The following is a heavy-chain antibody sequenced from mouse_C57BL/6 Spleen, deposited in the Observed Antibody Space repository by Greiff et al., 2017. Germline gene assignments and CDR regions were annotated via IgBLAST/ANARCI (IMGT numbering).Heavy chain of an antibody. CDR2: INPGSGGT. V-gene: IGHV1-54*01. D-gene: IGHD2-3*01. J-gene: IGHJ2*01. CDR1: GYAFTNYL. Sequence: QVQLQQPGAELVRPGTSVKVSCKASGYAFTNYLIEWVKQRPGQGLEWIGVINPGSGGTNYNEKFKSKATLTVDTSSSTAYMQLSSLTSADSAVYFCARSLDGGYGDYCDYGGQGTTLTVSS. CDR3: ARSLDGGYGDYCDY.